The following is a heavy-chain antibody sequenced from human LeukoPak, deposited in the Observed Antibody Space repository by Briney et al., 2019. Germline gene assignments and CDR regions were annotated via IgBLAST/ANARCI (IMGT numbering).Heavy chain of an antibody. Sequence: SQTLSLTCTVSGGSISSGSYYWSWIRQPAGKGLEWIGRIYTSGSTNYNPSLKSRVTISVDTSKNQFSLKLSSVTAADTAVYYCARERLAARYLDYWGQGTLVTVSS. CDR3: ARERLAARYLDY. D-gene: IGHD6-6*01. V-gene: IGHV4-61*02. CDR2: IYTSGST. CDR1: GGSISSGSYY. J-gene: IGHJ4*02.